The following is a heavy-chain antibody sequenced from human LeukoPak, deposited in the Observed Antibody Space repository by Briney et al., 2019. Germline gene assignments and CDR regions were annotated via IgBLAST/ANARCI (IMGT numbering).Heavy chain of an antibody. J-gene: IGHJ6*02. CDR2: IYYSVST. Sequence: SETLSLTCTVSGGSISSGGYYWSWIRQHPGKGLEWIGYIYYSVSTYYNPSLKSRVTISVDTSKNQFSLELSSVTAADTAVYYCASGGAMGYYYYGMDVWGQGTTVTVSS. CDR3: ASGGAMGYYYYGMDV. CDR1: GGSISSGGYY. V-gene: IGHV4-31*03. D-gene: IGHD5-18*01.